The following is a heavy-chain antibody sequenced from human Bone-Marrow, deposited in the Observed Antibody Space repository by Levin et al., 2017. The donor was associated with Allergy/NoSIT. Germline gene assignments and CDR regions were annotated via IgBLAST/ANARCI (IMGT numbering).Heavy chain of an antibody. V-gene: IGHV3-23*01. CDR2: ISGTGGST. Sequence: SGGSLRLSCSASGFSFNNFVMTWVRQAPGKGLEWVSAISGTGGSTHYADSVKGRFTISRDKPKNTLYLQMNSLRAEDTAVYYCAKDHPHPYYGTDVWGPGTTVTVSS. CDR1: GFSFNNFV. CDR3: AKDHPHPYYGTDV. J-gene: IGHJ6*02.